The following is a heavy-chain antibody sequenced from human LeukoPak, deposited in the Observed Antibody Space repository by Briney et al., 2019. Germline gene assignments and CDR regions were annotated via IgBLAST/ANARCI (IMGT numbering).Heavy chain of an antibody. V-gene: IGHV1-2*02. Sequence: ASVKVSCKASGYTLTGYYMHWVRQAPGQGLEWMGWINPNSGGTNYAQKFQGRVTMTRDTSISTAYMELSRLRSDDTAVYYCARVPGQYYDILTGYYQYWGQGTLVTVSS. CDR2: INPNSGGT. J-gene: IGHJ4*02. CDR1: GYTLTGYY. CDR3: ARVPGQYYDILTGYYQY. D-gene: IGHD3-9*01.